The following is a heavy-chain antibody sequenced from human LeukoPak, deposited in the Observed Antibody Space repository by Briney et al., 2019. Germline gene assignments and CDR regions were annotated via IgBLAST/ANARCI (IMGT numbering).Heavy chain of an antibody. CDR2: INHSGST. CDR1: GGSFRGYY. Sequence: SETLSLTCAVYGGSFRGYYWSWIRQPPGKGLEWIGEINHSGSTNYNPSLKSRVTISVDTSKNQFSLKLSSVTAADTAVYYCARGWGLRWSSLDYWGQGTLVTVSS. CDR3: ARGWGLRWSSLDY. J-gene: IGHJ4*02. V-gene: IGHV4-34*01. D-gene: IGHD4-23*01.